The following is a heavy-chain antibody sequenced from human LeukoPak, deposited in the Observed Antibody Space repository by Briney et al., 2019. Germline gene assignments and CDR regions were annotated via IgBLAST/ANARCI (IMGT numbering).Heavy chain of an antibody. Sequence: GGSLRLSCAASGFTFSHYGMSWVRQAPGKGLEWVSAISGSGYSTYYADSVKGRFTISRDNSKNTLYLQMNSLRAEDTAVYYCARRAGGYSHPYDYWGQGTLVTVSS. J-gene: IGHJ4*02. D-gene: IGHD5-18*01. CDR1: GFTFSHYG. V-gene: IGHV3-23*01. CDR2: ISGSGYST. CDR3: ARRAGGYSHPYDY.